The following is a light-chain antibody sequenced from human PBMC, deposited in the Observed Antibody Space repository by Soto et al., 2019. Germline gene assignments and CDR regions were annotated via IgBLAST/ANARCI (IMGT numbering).Light chain of an antibody. J-gene: IGKJ5*01. V-gene: IGKV1-39*01. CDR1: QSISSY. Sequence: DIQMTQSPSSLSASVGDRVTITCRASQSISSYLNWYQQKPGKAPKLLIFAASTLQGGVPSRFSGSGSGTDFTLTITSLQREDFATYYCQQSYTTITFGQGTRLETK. CDR2: AAS. CDR3: QQSYTTIT.